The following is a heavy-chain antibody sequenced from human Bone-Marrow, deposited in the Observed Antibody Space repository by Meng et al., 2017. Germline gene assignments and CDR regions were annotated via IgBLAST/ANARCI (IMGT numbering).Heavy chain of an antibody. D-gene: IGHD3-10*01. Sequence: GESLKISCAASGFTFSSYSMNWVRQAPGKGLEWVSSISSSSSYIYYADSVKGRFTISRDNAKNSLYLQMNSLRAEDTAVYYCARAVVVTEDAYYYGSGSFGGVDYWGQGTLVTVSS. CDR3: ARAVVVTEDAYYYGSGSFGGVDY. V-gene: IGHV3-21*01. CDR1: GFTFSSYS. CDR2: ISSSSSYI. J-gene: IGHJ4*02.